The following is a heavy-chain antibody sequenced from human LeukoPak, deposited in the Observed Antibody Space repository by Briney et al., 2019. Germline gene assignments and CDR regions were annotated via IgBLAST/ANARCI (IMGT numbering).Heavy chain of an antibody. CDR2: IWYDRSNK. CDR3: ARVNDYYDSSGYYFVDWFDP. V-gene: IGHV3-33*01. J-gene: IGHJ5*02. CDR1: GFTFSSYG. D-gene: IGHD3-22*01. Sequence: GRSLRLSCAASGFTFSSYGMHWVRQAPGKGLEWVAVIWYDRSNKYYADSVKGRFTISRDNSKNTLYLQMNSLRAEDTAVYYCARVNDYYDSSGYYFVDWFDPWGQGTLVTVSS.